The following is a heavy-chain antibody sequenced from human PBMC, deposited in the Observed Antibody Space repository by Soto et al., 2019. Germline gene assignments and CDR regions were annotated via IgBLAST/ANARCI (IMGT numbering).Heavy chain of an antibody. J-gene: IGHJ3*02. V-gene: IGHV3-23*01. CDR1: GFTFSNYV. D-gene: IGHD1-7*01. CDR2: ISYSADKT. CDR3: ARRARTATTTWGAFDI. Sequence: QPGGSLRLSCAASGFTFSNYVMNWVRQAPGKGLEWVSTISYSADKTFYADSVKGRFTISRDNSRDTLFLQMNSLRADDAAVYYCARRARTATTTWGAFDIWGQGTMVTVSS.